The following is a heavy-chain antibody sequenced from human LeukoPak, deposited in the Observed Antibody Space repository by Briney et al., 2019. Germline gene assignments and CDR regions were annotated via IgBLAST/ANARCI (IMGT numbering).Heavy chain of an antibody. CDR3: ARHRRYCSSTSCYGGRGYYYYYMDV. V-gene: IGHV4-39*07. CDR2: IYYSGST. D-gene: IGHD2-2*01. J-gene: IGHJ6*03. Sequence: SETLSLTCTVSGGSISSSSYYWGWIRQPPGKGLEWIGSIYYSGSTYYNPSLKSRVTISVDTSKNQFSLKLSSVTAADTAVYYCARHRRYCSSTSCYGGRGYYYYYMDVWGKGTTVTVSS. CDR1: GGSISSSSYY.